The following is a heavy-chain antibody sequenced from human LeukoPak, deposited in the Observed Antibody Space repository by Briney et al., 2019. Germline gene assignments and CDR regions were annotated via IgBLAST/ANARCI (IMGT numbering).Heavy chain of an antibody. CDR2: ISGSGDST. CDR3: AKADSSNWYAAWFDT. J-gene: IGHJ5*02. CDR1: GFRFGSYA. V-gene: IGHV3-23*01. Sequence: PGGSLRLSCAASGFRFGSYAMTWVRQAPGKGLERVSAISGSGDSTNYASSVKGRFTISRDNSKNTLYLQMNSLTVKDTALYFCAKADSSNWYAAWFDTWGQGTLVTVSS. D-gene: IGHD6-13*01.